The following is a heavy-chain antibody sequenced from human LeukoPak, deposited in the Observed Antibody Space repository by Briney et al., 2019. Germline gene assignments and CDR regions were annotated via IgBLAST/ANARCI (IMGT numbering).Heavy chain of an antibody. CDR1: GYSFSTYW. CDR2: IYPGDSDT. CDR3: ARQTGDNAFDI. D-gene: IGHD7-27*01. V-gene: IGHV5-51*01. Sequence: GESLKISCSGSGYSFSTYWIGWVRQMPGKGLEWMGSIYPGDSDTRYSPSFQGQVTFSADKSITTAYLQWNSLKASDTAMYYCARQTGDNAFDIWGRGTMVTVSS. J-gene: IGHJ3*02.